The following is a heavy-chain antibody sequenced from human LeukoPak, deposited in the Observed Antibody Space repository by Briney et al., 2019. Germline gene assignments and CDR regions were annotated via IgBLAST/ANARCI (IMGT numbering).Heavy chain of an antibody. CDR3: AGSVTLNPYYYYGMDV. Sequence: ASVKVSFKASGYTFTSYGISWVRQAPGQGLEWMGWISAYNGNTNYAQKLQGRVTMTTDTSTSTAYMELRSLRSDDTAVYYCAGSVTLNPYYYYGMDVWGQGTTVTVSS. CDR1: GYTFTSYG. D-gene: IGHD4-17*01. J-gene: IGHJ6*02. V-gene: IGHV1-18*01. CDR2: ISAYNGNT.